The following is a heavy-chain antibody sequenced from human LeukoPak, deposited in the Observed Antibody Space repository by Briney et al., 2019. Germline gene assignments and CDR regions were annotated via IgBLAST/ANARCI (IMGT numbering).Heavy chain of an antibody. Sequence: SVKVSCKASGGTFSSYAISWVRQAPGQGLEWMGRIIPILGIANYAQKFQGRVTITADKSTSTAYMELSSLRSEDTAVYYCAKVQGKSRFDPWGQGTLVTVSS. J-gene: IGHJ5*02. CDR1: GGTFSSYA. V-gene: IGHV1-69*04. CDR3: AKVQGKSRFDP. CDR2: IIPILGIA.